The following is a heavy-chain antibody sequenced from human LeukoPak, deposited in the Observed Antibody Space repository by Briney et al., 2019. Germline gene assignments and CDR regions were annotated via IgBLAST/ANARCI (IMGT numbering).Heavy chain of an antibody. V-gene: IGHV3-30*02. CDR3: AKFFGEGEYCSSTSCYSY. Sequence: GGSLRLSCAASGFTFSSYGMHWVRQAPGKGLEWVAFIRYDGSNKYYADSVKGRFTISRDNSKNTLYLQMNSLRAEDTAVYYCAKFFGEGEYCSSTSCYSYWGQGTLVTVSS. J-gene: IGHJ4*02. CDR1: GFTFSSYG. D-gene: IGHD2-2*02. CDR2: IRYDGSNK.